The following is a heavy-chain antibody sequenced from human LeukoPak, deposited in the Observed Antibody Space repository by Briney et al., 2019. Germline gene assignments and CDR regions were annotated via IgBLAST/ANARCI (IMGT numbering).Heavy chain of an antibody. J-gene: IGHJ4*02. V-gene: IGHV1-69*05. Sequence: SVKVSCKASGGTFSSYAISWVRQAPGQGLEWMGRIIPIFGTANYAQKFLGRVTITTDESTSTAYMELSSLRSEDTAVYYCARRPYSGSYGEFDYWGQGTLVTVSS. D-gene: IGHD1-26*01. CDR1: GGTFSSYA. CDR2: IIPIFGTA. CDR3: ARRPYSGSYGEFDY.